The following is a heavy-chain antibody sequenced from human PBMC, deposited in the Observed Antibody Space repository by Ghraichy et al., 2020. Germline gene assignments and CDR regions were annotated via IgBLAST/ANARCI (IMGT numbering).Heavy chain of an antibody. D-gene: IGHD3-16*01. V-gene: IGHV4-31*03. Sequence: SETLSLTCTVSGGSINSGGYYWSWIRQHPGMGLEWIGYIHYSGSAYYNPSIKRRLTISIDTSNNRFSLHLTSVTAADTAVYYCARAVTMTTFHFANWGQGSLGSVS. CDR3: ARAVTMTTFHFAN. J-gene: IGHJ4*02. CDR1: GGSINSGGYY. CDR2: IHYSGSA.